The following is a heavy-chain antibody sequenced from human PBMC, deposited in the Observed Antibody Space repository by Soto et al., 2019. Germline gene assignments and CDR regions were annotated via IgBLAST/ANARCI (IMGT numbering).Heavy chain of an antibody. Sequence: PSETLSLTCTVSGGAISSGNYYWSWIRQPPGKGLEWIGYISYSGSTHYNPSLKSRVTISVDTSKNQFSLRLSSVTASDTAVYYCAHYDFLTGHHDAFDIWGQGTVVXVSS. V-gene: IGHV4-30-4*01. CDR2: ISYSGST. CDR3: AHYDFLTGHHDAFDI. D-gene: IGHD3-9*01. CDR1: GGAISSGNYY. J-gene: IGHJ3*02.